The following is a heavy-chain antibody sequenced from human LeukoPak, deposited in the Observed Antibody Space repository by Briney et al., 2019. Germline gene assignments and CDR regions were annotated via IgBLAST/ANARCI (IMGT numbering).Heavy chain of an antibody. CDR1: GYTFTGYY. D-gene: IGHD3-10*01. J-gene: IGHJ4*02. CDR2: INPNSGGT. Sequence: GASVKVSCKAPGYTFTGYYMHWVRQAPGQGLEWMGWINPNSGGTNYAQKFQGRVTMTRDTSISTAYMELSRLRSDDTAVYYCARPFYYGSGRALFDYWGQGTLVTVSS. V-gene: IGHV1-2*02. CDR3: ARPFYYGSGRALFDY.